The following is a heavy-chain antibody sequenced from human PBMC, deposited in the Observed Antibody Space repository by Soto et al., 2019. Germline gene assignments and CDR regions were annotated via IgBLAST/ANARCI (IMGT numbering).Heavy chain of an antibody. CDR3: AREYSSGWYRYGMDV. CDR1: GYTFTSYY. J-gene: IGHJ6*02. Sequence: ASVKVSCKASGYTFTSYYMHCVRQAPGQGLEWMGIINPSGGSTSYAQKFQGRVTMTRDTSTSTVYMELSSLRSEDTAVYYCAREYSSGWYRYGMDVWGQGTTVTVSS. CDR2: INPSGGST. D-gene: IGHD6-19*01. V-gene: IGHV1-46*01.